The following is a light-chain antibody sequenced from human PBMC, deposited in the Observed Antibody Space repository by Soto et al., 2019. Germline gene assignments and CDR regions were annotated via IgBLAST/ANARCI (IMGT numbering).Light chain of an antibody. CDR1: QDISRC. CDR3: QQLDAFPRT. CDR2: GAS. J-gene: IGKJ5*01. V-gene: IGKV1-9*01. Sequence: DIHLTQSPSFLSASVGDRVTITCRASQDISRCLVWYQQKPGKAPKVLIYGASTLQSGVPSRFSGSGSGTECTLTISSLQPEDFATYYCQQLDAFPRTFGQGTRLEIK.